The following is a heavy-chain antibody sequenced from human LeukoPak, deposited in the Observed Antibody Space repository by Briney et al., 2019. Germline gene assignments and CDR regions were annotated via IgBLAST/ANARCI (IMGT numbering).Heavy chain of an antibody. Sequence: GRSLRLSCAASGFTFSSYAMHCVRQAPGKGLEWVAVISYDGSNKYYADSVKGRFTISRDNSKNTLYLQMNSLRAEDTAVYYCARDGFDYWGQGTLVTVSS. CDR2: ISYDGSNK. V-gene: IGHV3-30*04. CDR1: GFTFSSYA. CDR3: ARDGFDY. J-gene: IGHJ4*02.